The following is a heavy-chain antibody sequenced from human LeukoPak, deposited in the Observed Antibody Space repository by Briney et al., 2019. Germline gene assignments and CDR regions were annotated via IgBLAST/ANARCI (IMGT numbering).Heavy chain of an antibody. J-gene: IGHJ4*02. CDR3: GRKAGDCGGGSCYSIDY. CDR1: GGSFSSEA. CDR2: IIPIFGTA. V-gene: IGHV1-69*05. D-gene: IGHD2-15*01. Sequence: GSSVKVSCKAFGGSFSSEAISWVRQAPGQGLEWMGGIIPIFGTANYAQEFQGRVTITTDEFTSTAYMEVSSLRSEDTAVYYCGRKAGDCGGGSCYSIDYWGQGTLVTVSS.